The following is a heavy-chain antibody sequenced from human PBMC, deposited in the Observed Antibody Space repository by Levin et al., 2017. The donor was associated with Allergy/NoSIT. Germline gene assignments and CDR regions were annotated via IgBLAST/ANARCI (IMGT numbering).Heavy chain of an antibody. CDR1: GYTFGSYG. CDR3: ARDTPFYYGSGSYFGEY. V-gene: IGHV1-18*01. D-gene: IGHD3-10*01. CDR2: ISVYNGNT. Sequence: ASVKVSCKASGYTFGSYGISWVRQAPGQGLEWMGWISVYNGNTDYAQKFQGRVIMTTDTSTTTAYLEPRSLRSDDTAVYYCARDTPFYYGSGSYFGEYWGQGTLVTVSS. J-gene: IGHJ4*02.